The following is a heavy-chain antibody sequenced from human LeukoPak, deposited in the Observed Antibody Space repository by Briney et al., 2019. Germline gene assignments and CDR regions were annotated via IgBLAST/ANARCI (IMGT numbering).Heavy chain of an antibody. CDR3: ARDARGYCSSTSCYEDYGMDV. CDR1: GGSISSGDYY. J-gene: IGHJ6*04. CDR2: IYYSGST. Sequence: SETLSLTCTVSGGSISSGDYYWSWIRQPPGKGLEWIGYIYYSGSTYYNPSLKSRVTISVYTSKNQFSLKLSSVTAADTAVYYCARDARGYCSSTSCYEDYGMDVWGKGTTVTVSS. V-gene: IGHV4-30-4*01. D-gene: IGHD2-2*01.